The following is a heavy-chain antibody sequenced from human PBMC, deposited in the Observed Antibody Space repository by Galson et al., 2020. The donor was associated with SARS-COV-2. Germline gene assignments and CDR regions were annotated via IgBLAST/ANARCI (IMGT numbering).Heavy chain of an antibody. D-gene: IGHD2-15*01. CDR3: ARVLMDCSGGNCYLDWDYYYFGMDV. Sequence: GESLKISCAASGFTVNSYWMSWVRQAPGKGLEWVANIKQDGSETYYVDSVKGRFTISKDNPKNSLYLQMNRLRAEDSAVYYCARVLMDCSGGNCYLDWDYYYFGMDVWGQGTTVTVSS. J-gene: IGHJ6*02. CDR1: GFTVNSYW. CDR2: IKQDGSET. V-gene: IGHV3-7*01.